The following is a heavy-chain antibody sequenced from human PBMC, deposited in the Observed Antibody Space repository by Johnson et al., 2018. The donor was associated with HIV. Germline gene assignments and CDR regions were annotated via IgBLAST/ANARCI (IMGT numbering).Heavy chain of an antibody. D-gene: IGHD1-26*01. CDR2: VSYDGSNK. CDR3: ARDGGSTRGDAFDI. V-gene: IGHV3-30-3*01. Sequence: QLQLVESGGGVVQPGRSLRLSCAASGFTFSRYVMHRVRQAPGKGLEWGAVVSYDGSNKYYADSVKGRFTISRDNSKNTLYLQMNSLRAEDTAVYYCARDGGSTRGDAFDIWGQGTMVTVSS. CDR1: GFTFSRYV. J-gene: IGHJ3*02.